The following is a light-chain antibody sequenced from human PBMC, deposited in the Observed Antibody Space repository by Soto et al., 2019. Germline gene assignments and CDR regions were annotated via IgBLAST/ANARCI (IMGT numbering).Light chain of an antibody. Sequence: QSVLTQPRSVSGSPGQSVTISCTGTSSDVGAYDSVSWYQQYPGKAPKVVIYEVTKRLSGVPDRFSGSKSGNTASLTVSGLQTDDEADYYCASHAGSSHAGRFGGGTKLTVL. CDR1: SSDVGAYDS. CDR2: EVT. J-gene: IGLJ3*02. V-gene: IGLV2-11*01. CDR3: ASHAGSSHAGR.